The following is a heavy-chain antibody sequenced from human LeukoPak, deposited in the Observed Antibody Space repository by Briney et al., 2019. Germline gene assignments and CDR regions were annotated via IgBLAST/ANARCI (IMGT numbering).Heavy chain of an antibody. CDR2: IYYSGST. Sequence: SETLSLTCTVSGGSISSSSYHWGWIRQPPGKGLDWIGSIYYSGSTYYNPSLKSRVTISVDTSKNQFSLKLSSVTAADTAVYYCARHGRRSGYNWDRYYFDYWGQGTLVTVSS. CDR3: ARHGRRSGYNWDRYYFDY. J-gene: IGHJ4*02. D-gene: IGHD5-24*01. CDR1: GGSISSSSYH. V-gene: IGHV4-39*01.